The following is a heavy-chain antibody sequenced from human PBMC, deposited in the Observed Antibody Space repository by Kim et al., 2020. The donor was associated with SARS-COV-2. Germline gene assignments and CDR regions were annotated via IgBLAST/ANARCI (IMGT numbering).Heavy chain of an antibody. CDR2: TI. J-gene: IGHJ6*02. V-gene: IGHV3-48*02. CDR3: ARDGHGLDI. Sequence: TIYYANSVKGRFTISRDNADNSLYLQMSSLRDEDTAVYYCARDGHGLDIWGHGTTVTVSS.